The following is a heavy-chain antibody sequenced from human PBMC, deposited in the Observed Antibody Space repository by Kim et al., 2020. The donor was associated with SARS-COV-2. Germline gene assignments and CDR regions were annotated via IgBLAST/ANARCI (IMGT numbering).Heavy chain of an antibody. D-gene: IGHD6-25*01. CDR1: GYSFTSYW. CDR3: ASPAGQQRHFQH. J-gene: IGHJ1*01. V-gene: IGHV5-10-1*01. Sequence: GESLKISCKGSGYSFTSYWISWVRQMPGKGLEWMGRIDPSDSYTNYSPSFQGHVTISADKSISTAYLQWSSLKASDTAMYYCASPAGQQRHFQHWGQGTLVTVSS. CDR2: IDPSDSYT.